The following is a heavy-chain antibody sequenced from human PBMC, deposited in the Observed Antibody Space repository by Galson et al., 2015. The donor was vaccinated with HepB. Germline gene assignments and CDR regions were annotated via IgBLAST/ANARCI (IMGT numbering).Heavy chain of an antibody. CDR1: GYSFTSYG. Sequence: VKVSCKASGYSFTSYGISWVRQAPGQGPEWMGWISAYTGNTNYAQKFQGRVTMTTDTSTSTAYMELRSLRSDDTAVYYCAREYSDSSGYYPDVFEMWGQGTMVTVSS. D-gene: IGHD3-22*01. V-gene: IGHV1-18*01. CDR2: ISAYTGNT. CDR3: AREYSDSSGYYPDVFEM. J-gene: IGHJ3*02.